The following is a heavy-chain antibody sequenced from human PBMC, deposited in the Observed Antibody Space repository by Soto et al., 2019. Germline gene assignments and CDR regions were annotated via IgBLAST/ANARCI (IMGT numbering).Heavy chain of an antibody. CDR2: IYYSGST. CDR1: GGSISSYY. Sequence: QVQLQESGPGLVKPSETLSLTCTVSGGSISSYYWSWIRQPPGKGLEWIGYIYYSGSTNYNPSLKSRVTISVDTSKNQFSLKLSSVTAADTAVYYCARRTPGNDFDYWGKGTLVTVSS. CDR3: ARRTPGNDFDY. D-gene: IGHD1-1*01. V-gene: IGHV4-59*08. J-gene: IGHJ4*02.